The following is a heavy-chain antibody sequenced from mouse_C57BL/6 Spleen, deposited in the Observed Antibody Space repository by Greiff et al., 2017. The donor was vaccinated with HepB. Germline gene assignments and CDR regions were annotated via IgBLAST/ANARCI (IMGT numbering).Heavy chain of an antibody. CDR2: LRSKSNTYAT. D-gene: IGHD1-1*01. J-gene: IGHJ1*03. Sequence: DVMLVESGGGLVQPKGSLKLSCAASGFSFNTYAMNWVRQAPGKGLEWVARLRSKSNTYATYYADSVKDRFTISRDDSESMLYLQMNNLKTEDPAMYYCVRHTLYDGSSYGYCDVWGTGTTVTVSS. CDR1: GFSFNTYA. V-gene: IGHV10-1*01. CDR3: VRHTLYDGSSYGYCDV.